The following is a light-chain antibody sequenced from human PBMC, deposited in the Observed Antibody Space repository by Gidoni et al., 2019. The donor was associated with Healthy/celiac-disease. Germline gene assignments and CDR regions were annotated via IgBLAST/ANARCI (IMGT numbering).Light chain of an antibody. Sequence: QPVLTQSSSASASLGSSVKLTCTLSSGHSSYIIAWHQQQPGKAPRYLMKLEGSGSYNKGSGVHDRFSGSSSGTDRYLTISNLQSEDEADYYCETWDSNTRSVFGGGTKLTVL. V-gene: IGLV4-60*03. CDR3: ETWDSNTRSV. CDR1: SGHSSYI. CDR2: LEGSGSY. J-gene: IGLJ3*02.